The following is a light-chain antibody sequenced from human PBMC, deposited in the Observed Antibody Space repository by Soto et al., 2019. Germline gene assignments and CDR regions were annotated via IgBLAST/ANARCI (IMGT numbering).Light chain of an antibody. V-gene: IGKV1-12*01. CDR2: GAS. CDR3: QQANDFPLT. CDR1: QGINSR. J-gene: IGKJ4*01. Sequence: DIQMTQSPSSVSASVGDRVTITCRASQGINSRLGWYQQKPGRAPNLLIYGASSPQSGVPSRFSGSESGTDFTLTISSLQPEDFATYYCQQANDFPLTFGGGTKEEIK.